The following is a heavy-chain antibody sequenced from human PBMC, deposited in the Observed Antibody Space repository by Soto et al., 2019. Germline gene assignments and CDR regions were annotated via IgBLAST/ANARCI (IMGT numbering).Heavy chain of an antibody. V-gene: IGHV3-7*01. J-gene: IGHJ6*03. CDR2: IKQDGSEK. CDR1: GFTFSSYW. CDR3: AREGGGDTDYYYYMDV. Sequence: GGSLRLSCAASGFTFSSYWMSWVRQAPGKGLEWVANIKQDGSEKYYVDSVKGRFTISRDNAKNSLYLQMNSLRAEDTAVYYCAREGGGDTDYYYYMDVWGKGTTVTVSS. D-gene: IGHD2-21*01.